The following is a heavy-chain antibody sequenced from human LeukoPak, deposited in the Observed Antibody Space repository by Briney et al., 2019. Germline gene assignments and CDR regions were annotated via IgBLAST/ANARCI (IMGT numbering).Heavy chain of an antibody. CDR1: GFTFSSYA. D-gene: IGHD6-19*01. J-gene: IGHJ3*02. CDR2: ISSSGSTI. Sequence: PVGSLRLSCAASGFTFSSYAMNWVRQAPGKGLEWGSYISSSGSTIYYADSVKGRFSMTRDNAKITLYLEMNSLGAEYTAVDYCARELRSGRILDSFDIWGQGTMVTVSS. CDR3: ARELRSGRILDSFDI. V-gene: IGHV3-48*03.